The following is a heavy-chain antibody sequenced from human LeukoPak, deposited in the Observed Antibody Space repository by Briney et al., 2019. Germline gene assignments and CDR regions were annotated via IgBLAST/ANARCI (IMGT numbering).Heavy chain of an antibody. CDR1: GFSFSGHW. V-gene: IGHV3-74*01. Sequence: GGSLRLSCTASGFSFSGHWMHWARQLPGKGLVWVSRISPTGSTTSYADSVKGRFTVSRDNAKNALYLQVNNLRAEDAAVYYCARGPNSNWSGLDFWGQGTLLTVSS. D-gene: IGHD6-6*01. J-gene: IGHJ4*02. CDR3: ARGPNSNWSGLDF. CDR2: ISPTGSTT.